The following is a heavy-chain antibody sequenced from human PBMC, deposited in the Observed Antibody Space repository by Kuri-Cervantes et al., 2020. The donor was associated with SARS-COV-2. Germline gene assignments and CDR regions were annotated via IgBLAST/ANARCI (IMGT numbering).Heavy chain of an antibody. CDR2: IFSNGDK. J-gene: IGHJ5*01. V-gene: IGHV2-26*01. CDR3: ARVLRLETLGLWFDP. Sequence: SGPTLVKPTETLTLTCAVSVFSLTNPKMGVTWIRRPPGKSLDWLALIFSNGDKSYNRSLRRGLTISRDTSKSQVFLTMTNVDPVDTATYFCARVLRLETLGLWFDPWGQGILVTVSS. CDR1: VFSLTNPKMG. D-gene: IGHD2/OR15-2a*01.